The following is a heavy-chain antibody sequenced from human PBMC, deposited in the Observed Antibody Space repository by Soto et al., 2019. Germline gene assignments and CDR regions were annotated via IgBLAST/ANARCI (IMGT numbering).Heavy chain of an antibody. J-gene: IGHJ4*02. Sequence: EVQLLESGGGLVQPGGSLRLSCAASGFTFSSYAMSWVRQAPGKGLEWVSAISGSGGNTYYADSVKGRFTISRDNSXXXXXXXXNSLRXEDTXXXXXAKALTTVGGQGTLVTVSS. D-gene: IGHD4-17*01. V-gene: IGHV3-23*01. CDR3: AKALTTV. CDR1: GFTFSSYA. CDR2: ISGSGGNT.